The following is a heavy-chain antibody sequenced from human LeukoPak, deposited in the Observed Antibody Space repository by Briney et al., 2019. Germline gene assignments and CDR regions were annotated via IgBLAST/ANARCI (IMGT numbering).Heavy chain of an antibody. CDR3: ATLRVHYFLYDS. D-gene: IGHD2-15*01. V-gene: IGHV5-51*01. J-gene: IGHJ4*02. Sequence: GESLKISCKGSGYSFTNYWIGWVRQMPGKGLECMGIIYPGDSDTRYSPSFQGQVTISADKSVTTAYLQWSSLRASDTAMYYCATLRVHYFLYDSWGQGPLATVSS. CDR1: GYSFTNYW. CDR2: IYPGDSDT.